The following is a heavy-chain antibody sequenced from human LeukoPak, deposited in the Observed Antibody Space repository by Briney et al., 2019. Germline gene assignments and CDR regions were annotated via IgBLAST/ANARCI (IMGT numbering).Heavy chain of an antibody. V-gene: IGHV3-74*01. D-gene: IGHD1/OR15-1a*01. CDR2: ITTDETT. CDR1: GFPFSVSW. CDR3: AKDWFATTDY. Sequence: GGSLRLSCAASGFPFSVSWMRWFRQVPGQGLMWVSRITTDETTTYADSVRGRFSISRDNAKNTVYLQMNSLRVEDTAVYYCAKDWFATTDYWGQGVLVTVSS. J-gene: IGHJ4*02.